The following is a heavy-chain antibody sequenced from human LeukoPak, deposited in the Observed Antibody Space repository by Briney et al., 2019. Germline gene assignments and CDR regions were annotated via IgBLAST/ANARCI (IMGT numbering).Heavy chain of an antibody. Sequence: ASVKVSCKASGYTFTGYYMHWVRQAPRQGLEWMGWINNNNGYTEYAQNLQGRATMTTDTSTDTAYMELRGLTSADTAVYYCAKDDTIVGDFWGQGTLVTVSS. J-gene: IGHJ4*02. CDR3: AKDDTIVGDF. CDR1: GYTFTGYY. V-gene: IGHV1-18*04. D-gene: IGHD2/OR15-2a*01. CDR2: INNNNGYT.